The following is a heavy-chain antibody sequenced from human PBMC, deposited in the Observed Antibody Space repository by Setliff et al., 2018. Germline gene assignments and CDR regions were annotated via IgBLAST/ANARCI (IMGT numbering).Heavy chain of an antibody. CDR3: ARIAYFDFWRGFGVGAFDL. CDR2: IYYSGKT. CDR1: GASVSNVNYY. Sequence: SETLSLTCSVSGASVSNVNYYWGWIRQPPGKGLEWVGSIYYSGKTYSNPSFKSRVTMSVDKSKNQFSLKLASVTAADRAVYYRARIAYFDFWRGFGVGAFDLWGHGSVVTVSS. V-gene: IGHV4-39*01. D-gene: IGHD3-3*01. J-gene: IGHJ3*01.